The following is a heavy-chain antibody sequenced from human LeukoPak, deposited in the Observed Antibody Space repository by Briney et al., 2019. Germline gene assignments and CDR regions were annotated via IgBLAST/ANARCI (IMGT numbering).Heavy chain of an antibody. CDR3: ARAEGYSSSSYPFDY. Sequence: PGGSLRLSCAASGFTFSSYSMNWVRQAPGKGLEWVSSISSSSSYIYYADSVKGRFTISRDNAKNSLYLQMNSLRAEDTAVYYCARAEGYSSSSYPFDYWDQGTLVTVSS. CDR2: ISSSSSYI. J-gene: IGHJ4*02. CDR1: GFTFSSYS. D-gene: IGHD6-6*01. V-gene: IGHV3-21*01.